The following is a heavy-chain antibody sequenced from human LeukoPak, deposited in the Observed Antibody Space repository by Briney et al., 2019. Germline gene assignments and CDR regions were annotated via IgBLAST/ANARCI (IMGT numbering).Heavy chain of an antibody. CDR2: IYYSGST. CDR3: ARESGYSSSYDY. Sequence: PSETLCLTCTVSGGSISSGDYYWSWIRQPPGKGLEWIGYIYYSGSTYYNPSLKSRVTISVDTSRNQFSLKLSSVTAADTAVYYCARESGYSSSYDYWGQGTLVTVSS. D-gene: IGHD6-13*01. CDR1: GGSISSGDYY. V-gene: IGHV4-30-4*02. J-gene: IGHJ4*02.